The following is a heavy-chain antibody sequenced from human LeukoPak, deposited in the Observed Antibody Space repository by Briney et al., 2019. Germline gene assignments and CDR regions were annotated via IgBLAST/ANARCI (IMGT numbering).Heavy chain of an antibody. J-gene: IGHJ4*02. CDR2: ISSTSTTI. V-gene: IGHV3-48*04. CDR1: GFTFSSYS. Sequence: GGSLRLSCAASGFTFSSYSMNWVRQAPGKGLEWVSYISSTSTTIYYADSVKGRFTVSRDNAKNSLYLQMNSLRAEDTAVYYCARDGDGYKIPFDYWGQGTLVTVSS. CDR3: ARDGDGYKIPFDY. D-gene: IGHD5-24*01.